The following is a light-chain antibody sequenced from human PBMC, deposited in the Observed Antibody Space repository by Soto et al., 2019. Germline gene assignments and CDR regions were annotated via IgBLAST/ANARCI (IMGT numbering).Light chain of an antibody. CDR2: AAS. CDR1: QGISNY. J-gene: IGKJ2*01. Sequence: DIQMTQSPSSLSASVGDRVTITCRASQGISNYLAWYQQKPGKVPKLLIYAASTLQSWVPSRFTGSGSGTDFTLNISSLQPEDVATYYCQKYNSAPYTFGQGTKLQIK. V-gene: IGKV1-27*01. CDR3: QKYNSAPYT.